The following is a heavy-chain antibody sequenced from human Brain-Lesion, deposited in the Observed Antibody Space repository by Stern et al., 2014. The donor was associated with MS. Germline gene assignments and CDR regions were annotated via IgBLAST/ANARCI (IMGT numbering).Heavy chain of an antibody. CDR2: INGDGSRT. CDR1: GFTFSTYW. D-gene: IGHD5-18*01. V-gene: IGHV3-74*02. Sequence: EMQLVESGGDLVQPGGSLRLSCTAYGFTFSTYWMHWVRQAQGKGLVWVSRINGDGSRTSYADSVKGRFTISRDNAKNPLYVQMNSLRVEDTAVYYCARAHVDTWDWFDPWGQGTLVTVSS. J-gene: IGHJ5*02. CDR3: ARAHVDTWDWFDP.